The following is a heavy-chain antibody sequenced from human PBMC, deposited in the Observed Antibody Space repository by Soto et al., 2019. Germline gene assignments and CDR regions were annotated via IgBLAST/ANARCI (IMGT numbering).Heavy chain of an antibody. CDR1: GGSFSGYY. V-gene: IGHV4-34*12. CDR3: ARHSLALRKNNWFDP. J-gene: IGHJ5*02. D-gene: IGHD3-3*02. Sequence: ETLSLTCAVYGGSFSGYYWSWIRQPPGKGLEWIGSIFYLGSSYYNPSLKSRVTMSVDTSKNQFSLRLRSVTAADTALYFCARHSLALRKNNWFDPWGQGIMVTVSS. CDR2: IFYLGSS.